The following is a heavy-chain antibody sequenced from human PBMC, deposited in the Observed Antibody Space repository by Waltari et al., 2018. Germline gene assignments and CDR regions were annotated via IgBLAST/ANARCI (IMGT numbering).Heavy chain of an antibody. J-gene: IGHJ4*02. Sequence: EMQLVESGGGLVQPGGSLRLSCAASGFTFSSYWMHWVRQAPGKGLVSVSTRIMHGRITRDADSVKRRFTISRDNAENTLFLQMHSLRVEDTAVYYCVMYSSSFLGDCWGQGTLVTVSS. CDR3: VMYSSSFLGDC. CDR1: GFTFSSYW. CDR2: RIMHGRIT. V-gene: IGHV3-74*01. D-gene: IGHD6-19*01.